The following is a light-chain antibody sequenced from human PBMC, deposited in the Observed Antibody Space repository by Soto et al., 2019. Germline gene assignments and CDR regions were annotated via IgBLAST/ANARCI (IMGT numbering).Light chain of an antibody. CDR3: QQSYSIPET. J-gene: IGKJ1*01. CDR1: QSISIY. CDR2: AAT. Sequence: DIQITQSPSSLSASVVDRVTITCRASQSISIYLNWYQQKPGQAPKLLIYAATRLQSGVPSRFSGSGSGTDFTLTISSLQPEDFATYYCQQSYSIPETFGQGTKVDI. V-gene: IGKV1-39*01.